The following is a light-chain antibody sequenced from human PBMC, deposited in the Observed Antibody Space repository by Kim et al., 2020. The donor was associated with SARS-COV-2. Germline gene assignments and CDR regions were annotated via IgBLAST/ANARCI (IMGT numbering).Light chain of an antibody. V-gene: IGKV3-15*01. J-gene: IGKJ4*01. CDR3: HQYYKWPLT. Sequence: VSPGERAPLSCRASQSVSSSLAWYQQKPGQAPILLIYGASTRATGIPATFSGSGSGTEFTLTISSLQSEDFAVYYCHQYYKWPLTFGGGTKVDIK. CDR2: GAS. CDR1: QSVSSS.